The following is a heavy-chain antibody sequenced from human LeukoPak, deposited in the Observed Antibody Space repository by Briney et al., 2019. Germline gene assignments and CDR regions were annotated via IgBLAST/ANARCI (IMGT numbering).Heavy chain of an antibody. V-gene: IGHV3-23*01. CDR3: AKCYCSGGSCYSILDS. J-gene: IGHJ4*02. D-gene: IGHD2-15*01. CDR2: IGDRADRT. Sequence: GGSLRLSCAASGITFSYYAMSWVRHAPGKGLEWVSNIGDRADRTYYAHHVKGRFTIYRADTKNALYLKMHSLRVEETAVYYCAKCYCSGGSCYSILDSWGQGTLVTVSS. CDR1: GITFSYYA.